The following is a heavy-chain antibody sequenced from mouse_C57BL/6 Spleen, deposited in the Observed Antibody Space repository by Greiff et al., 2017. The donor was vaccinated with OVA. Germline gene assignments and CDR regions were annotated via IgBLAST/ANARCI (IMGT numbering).Heavy chain of an antibody. D-gene: IGHD4-1*01. CDR3: ARSRQGLGAMDY. V-gene: IGHV1-69*01. CDR1: GYTFTIYW. J-gene: IGHJ4*01. CDR2: IDPSDSYT. Sequence: QVQLQQPGAELVMPGASVKLSCKASGYTFTIYWMHWVKQRPGQGLEWIGEIDPSDSYTNYNQKFKGNSTLTVDKSSSTAYMQLSSLTSEDSAVYYCARSRQGLGAMDYWGQGTSVTVSS.